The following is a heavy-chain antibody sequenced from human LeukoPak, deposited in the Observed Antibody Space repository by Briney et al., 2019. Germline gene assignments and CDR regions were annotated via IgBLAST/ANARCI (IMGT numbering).Heavy chain of an antibody. J-gene: IGHJ4*02. Sequence: PSQTLSLTCTVSGGSISSYYWSWIRQPPGKGLEWIGYIYYSGSTNYNPSLKSRVTISVDTSKNQFSLKLSSVTAADTAVYYCARGGGITMIADQATLDYWGQGTLVTVSS. CDR1: GGSISSYY. CDR2: IYYSGST. D-gene: IGHD3-22*01. CDR3: ARGGGITMIADQATLDY. V-gene: IGHV4-59*01.